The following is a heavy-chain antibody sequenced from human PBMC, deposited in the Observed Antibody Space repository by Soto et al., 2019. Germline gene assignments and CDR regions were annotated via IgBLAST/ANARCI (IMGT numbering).Heavy chain of an antibody. CDR2: FGSSGDT. D-gene: IGHD3-22*01. CDR3: ARGGGSHNSGCYYFGL. V-gene: IGHV3-13*04. J-gene: IGHJ4*02. CDR1: GFTFSSYD. Sequence: EVQLEESGGGLVQPGGSLRLSCAASGFTFSSYDMHWVRQVTGKGLEWVSTFGSSGDTYYPGSLKGRFTISRENAKNSLYLQMNSRRAEDTAVYYCARGGGSHNSGCYYFGLWGQGTLVTVSS.